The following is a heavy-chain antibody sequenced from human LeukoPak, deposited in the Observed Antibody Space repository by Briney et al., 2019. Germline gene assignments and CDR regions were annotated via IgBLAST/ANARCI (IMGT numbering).Heavy chain of an antibody. V-gene: IGHV4-4*07. CDR1: GGSISSYY. CDR3: ARSQIGGSYYYYYYYYMDV. D-gene: IGHD2-15*01. J-gene: IGHJ6*03. Sequence: SETLSLTCTVSGGSISSYYWSWIRQPAGKGLEWIGRIYTSGSTNYNPSLKSRVTMSVDTSKNQFSLKLSSVTAADTAVYYCARSQIGGSYYYYYYYYMDVWGKGTTVTVSS. CDR2: IYTSGST.